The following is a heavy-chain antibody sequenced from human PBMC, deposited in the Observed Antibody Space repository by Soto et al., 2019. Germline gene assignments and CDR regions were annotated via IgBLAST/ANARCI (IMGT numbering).Heavy chain of an antibody. Sequence: QERLVQSGAEVRKPGSSVKVSCKVTGGTSTRYAINWVRQAPGQGLEWMGGIVPMFGTSKYAQKFQGRVTSTADRSTIIAYMELRSLRSEDTAVYYWNRGSEYDFWGGYLWVQGTLVSVSA. V-gene: IGHV1-69*06. D-gene: IGHD3-3*01. CDR3: NRGSEYDFWGGYL. J-gene: IGHJ4*02. CDR1: GGTSTRYA. CDR2: IVPMFGTS.